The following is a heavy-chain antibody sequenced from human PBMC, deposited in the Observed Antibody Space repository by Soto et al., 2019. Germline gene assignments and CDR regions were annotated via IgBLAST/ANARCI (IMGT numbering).Heavy chain of an antibody. V-gene: IGHV3-7*01. D-gene: IGHD3-16*01. CDR1: GFSLNTFW. J-gene: IGHJ6*02. Sequence: EVQLVESGGGLVQPGGSLRLSCAASGFSLNTFWMTWVRLAPGKGLEWVANINQDGSDRYYVDSVKGRFTISRDNAKNSLYLQMNRLGVEDTAVYYCAKIWETSACLYYGMDVWGQGTTVTVSS. CDR2: INQDGSDR. CDR3: AKIWETSACLYYGMDV.